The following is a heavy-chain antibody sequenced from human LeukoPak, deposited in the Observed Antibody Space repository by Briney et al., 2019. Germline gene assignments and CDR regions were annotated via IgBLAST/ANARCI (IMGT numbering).Heavy chain of an antibody. D-gene: IGHD3-3*01. CDR3: ARLRFLEWLLGGYYYYMDV. J-gene: IGHJ6*03. CDR2: ISAYNGNT. CDR1: GYTFTSYG. Sequence: ASVKVSCKASGYTFTSYGISWVRQAPGQGLEWMGWISAYNGNTNYAQKLQGRVTMTTDTSTSTAYMELRSLRSDDTAAYYCARLRFLEWLLGGYYYYMDVWGKGTTVTVSS. V-gene: IGHV1-18*01.